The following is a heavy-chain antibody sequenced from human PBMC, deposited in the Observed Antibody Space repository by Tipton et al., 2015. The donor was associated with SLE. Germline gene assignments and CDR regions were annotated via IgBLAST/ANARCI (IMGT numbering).Heavy chain of an antibody. Sequence: QSGAEVKKPGSSVKVSCKASGGTFSSYAITWVRQAPGQGLEWMGGIIPIFGTANYAQKFQGRVTITADESTSTAYMELSSLRSEDTAVYYCARDMEYCTNGVCYRGFDYWGQGTLVTVSS. CDR2: IIPIFGTA. D-gene: IGHD2-8*01. CDR1: GGTFSSYA. J-gene: IGHJ4*02. V-gene: IGHV1-69*01. CDR3: ARDMEYCTNGVCYRGFDY.